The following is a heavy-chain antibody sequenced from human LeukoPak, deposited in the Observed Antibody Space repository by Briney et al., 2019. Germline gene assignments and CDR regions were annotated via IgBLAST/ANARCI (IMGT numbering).Heavy chain of an antibody. CDR3: ARASMATINYYYFYMDA. V-gene: IGHV3-30*04. D-gene: IGHD5-24*01. CDR1: GFRLIKYA. J-gene: IGHJ6*03. Sequence: GGSLRLSCEASGFRLIKYAMHWVRQAPGRGLEWVAVISFDGKKEFYADSVKGRFTISRDNSKNALFLQMNSLQTDDTAIYYCARASMATINYYYFYMDAWGKGTTATVSS. CDR2: ISFDGKKE.